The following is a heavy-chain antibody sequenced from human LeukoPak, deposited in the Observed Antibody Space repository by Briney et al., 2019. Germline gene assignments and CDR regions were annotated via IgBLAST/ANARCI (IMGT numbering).Heavy chain of an antibody. CDR1: GFTFSDYW. V-gene: IGHV3-23*01. CDR3: ARAGNTRFDY. D-gene: IGHD2/OR15-2a*01. CDR2: ISGSDGST. J-gene: IGHJ4*02. Sequence: GGSLRLSCVASGFTFSDYWMSWVRQAPGKGLEWVSSISGSDGSTYYADSVKGRFTISRDNSKNTLYLQMNSLRAEDTAVYYCARAGNTRFDYWGQGTLVTVSS.